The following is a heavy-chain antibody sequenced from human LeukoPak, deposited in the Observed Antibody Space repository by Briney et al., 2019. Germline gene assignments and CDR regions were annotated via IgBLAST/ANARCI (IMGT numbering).Heavy chain of an antibody. J-gene: IGHJ3*02. CDR2: IYRVGST. D-gene: IGHD3-10*01. CDR1: GFSVSDNY. Sequence: SGGSLRLSCATSGFSVSDNYMTWVRQAPGKGLGWVSVIYRVGSTYYADSVKGRFTISRDNSKNMVYLQMNSLRVEDTAVYYCARGGAYGSGNHYRGGALDIWGQGTMVTVSS. CDR3: ARGGAYGSGNHYRGGALDI. V-gene: IGHV3-53*01.